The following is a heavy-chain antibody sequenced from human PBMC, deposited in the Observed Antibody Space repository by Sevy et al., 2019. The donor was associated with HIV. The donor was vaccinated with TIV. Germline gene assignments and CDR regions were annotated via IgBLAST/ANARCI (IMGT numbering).Heavy chain of an antibody. J-gene: IGHJ6*02. CDR3: TTVGSSGRYYYYYYGMDV. CDR2: IKSKTDGGTT. D-gene: IGHD6-13*01. V-gene: IGHV3-15*01. Sequence: GGSLRLSCAASGFTFSNAWMSWVRQAPGKGLEWVGHIKSKTDGGTTDYAAPVKGRFTISRDDSKNTLYLQMNSLKTEDTAVYYCTTVGSSGRYYYYYYGMDVWGQGTTVTVSS. CDR1: GFTFSNAW.